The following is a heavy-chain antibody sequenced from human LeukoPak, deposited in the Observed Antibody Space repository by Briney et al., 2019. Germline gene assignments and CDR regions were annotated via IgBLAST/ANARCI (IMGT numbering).Heavy chain of an antibody. Sequence: SETLSLTCTVSGGSISSYYWSWIRQPPGKGLEWIGYIYYSGSTNYNPSLKSRVTISVDTSKNQFSLKLSSVTAADTAVYYCARDPGSYCDYWGQGTLVTVSS. D-gene: IGHD3-10*01. CDR1: GGSISSYY. J-gene: IGHJ4*02. CDR2: IYYSGST. V-gene: IGHV4-59*01. CDR3: ARDPGSYCDY.